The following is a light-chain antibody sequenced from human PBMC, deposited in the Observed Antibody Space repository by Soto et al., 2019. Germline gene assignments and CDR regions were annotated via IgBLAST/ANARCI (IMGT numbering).Light chain of an antibody. CDR2: DAS. V-gene: IGKV1-27*01. Sequence: DIQMTQSPSSLSASVGDRVTITCRASQTISTYLNWYQQKPGKAPRLLIYDASSLHSGVPSRFSGSGSGTDFTLTISSLQPEDVAIYYCQKYNSAPWTFGQGTKVDIK. CDR3: QKYNSAPWT. CDR1: QTISTY. J-gene: IGKJ1*01.